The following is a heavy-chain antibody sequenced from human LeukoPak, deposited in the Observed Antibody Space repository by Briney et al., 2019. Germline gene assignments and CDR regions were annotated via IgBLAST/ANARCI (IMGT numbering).Heavy chain of an antibody. CDR2: INPNSGGT. D-gene: IGHD1-26*01. Sequence: ASVKVSCKASGGTFSSYAISWVRQAPGQGLEWMGWINPNSGGTNYAQKFQGRVTMTRDTSISTAYMELSRLRSDDTAVYYCASSIVGATKYWGQGTLVTVSS. J-gene: IGHJ4*02. V-gene: IGHV1-2*02. CDR3: ASSIVGATKY. CDR1: GGTFSSYA.